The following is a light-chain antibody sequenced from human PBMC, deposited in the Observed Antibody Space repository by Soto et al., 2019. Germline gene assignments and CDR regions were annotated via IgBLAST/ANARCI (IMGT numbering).Light chain of an antibody. CDR2: EVT. V-gene: IGLV2-8*01. Sequence: QSALTQPPSASGSPGQSVTISCTGTSSDVGAYKYVSWYQQYPGKAPKLMIYEVTKRPSGVPDRFSGSKPGNTASLTVSGLQAEDEAAYYCTSYVGNDIWVFGGGTKVTVL. CDR1: SSDVGAYKY. J-gene: IGLJ3*02. CDR3: TSYVGNDIWV.